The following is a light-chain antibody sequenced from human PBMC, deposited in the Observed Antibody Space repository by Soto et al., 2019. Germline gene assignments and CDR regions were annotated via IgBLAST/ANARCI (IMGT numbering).Light chain of an antibody. CDR2: EVS. CDR1: SSDVGGYNY. CDR3: SSYAGSSSIQV. V-gene: IGLV2-8*01. J-gene: IGLJ3*02. Sequence: QSALTQPPSASGSPGQSVTISCTGTSSDVGGYNYVSWYQQHPGKAPKLMIYEVSKRPSGVPDRFSGSNSGNTASLTVSGLQAEDEDDDYYSSYAGSSSIQVFGGGTKLTVL.